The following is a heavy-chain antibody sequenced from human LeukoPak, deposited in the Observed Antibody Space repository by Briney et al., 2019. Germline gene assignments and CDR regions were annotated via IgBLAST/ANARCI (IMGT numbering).Heavy chain of an antibody. Sequence: PSETLSLTCTVSGGSISSSSYYWGWIRQPPGKGLEWIGSIYYSGSTYYNPSLKSRVTISVDTSKNQFSLKLSSVTAADTAVYYCARSDGSGSYYSNWFDPWGQGTLVTVSS. CDR2: IYYSGST. CDR1: GGSISSSSYY. CDR3: ARSDGSGSYYSNWFDP. J-gene: IGHJ5*02. D-gene: IGHD3-10*01. V-gene: IGHV4-39*01.